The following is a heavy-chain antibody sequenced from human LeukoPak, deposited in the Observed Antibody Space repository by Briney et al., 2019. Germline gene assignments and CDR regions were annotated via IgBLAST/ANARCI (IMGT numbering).Heavy chain of an antibody. CDR2: INPNTGVT. J-gene: IGHJ6*02. D-gene: IGHD4-17*01. CDR1: GYTFTGYY. CDR3: ARDRTTVTTGYYGMDV. Sequence: ASVKVSCKASGYTFTGYYMHWVRQAPGQGLEWMGWINPNTGVTNYAQKFQGRVTLTRDTSIITAYTELTRLRSDDTAVYYCARDRTTVTTGYYGMDVWGQGTTVTVSS. V-gene: IGHV1-2*02.